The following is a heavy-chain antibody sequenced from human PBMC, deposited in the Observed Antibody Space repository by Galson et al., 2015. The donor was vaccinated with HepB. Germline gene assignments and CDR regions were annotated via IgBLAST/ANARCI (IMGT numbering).Heavy chain of an antibody. V-gene: IGHV3-30-3*01. J-gene: IGHJ6*02. Sequence: SLRLSCAASGFTFSSYAMHWVRQAPGKGLEWVAVISYDGSNKYYADSVKGRFTISRDNSKNTLYLQMNSLRAEDTAVYYCARDIGSGSYYIQFYYGMDVWGQGTTVTVSS. CDR1: GFTFSSYA. CDR2: ISYDGSNK. CDR3: ARDIGSGSYYIQFYYGMDV. D-gene: IGHD3-10*01.